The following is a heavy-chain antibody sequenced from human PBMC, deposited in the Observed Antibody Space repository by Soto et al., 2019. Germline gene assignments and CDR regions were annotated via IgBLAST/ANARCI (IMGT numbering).Heavy chain of an antibody. CDR2: ISYDGSNK. CDR3: AGDPLWGTGWVLGSFDP. J-gene: IGHJ2*01. CDR1: GFTFSSYA. D-gene: IGHD2-21*01. V-gene: IGHV3-30-3*01. Sequence: QVQLVESGGGVVQPGRSLRLSCAASGFTFSSYAMHWVRQAPGKGLEWVAVISYDGSNKYYADSVKGRFTISRDNSKNTFYLQMRGRRAEDTAVYYCAGDPLWGTGWVLGSFDPWGRGTLVTVSS.